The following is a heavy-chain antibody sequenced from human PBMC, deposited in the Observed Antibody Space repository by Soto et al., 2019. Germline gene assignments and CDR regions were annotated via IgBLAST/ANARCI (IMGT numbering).Heavy chain of an antibody. CDR3: ARVDLYSSSWYFDY. CDR2: ISAYNGKT. V-gene: IGHV1-18*01. D-gene: IGHD6-13*01. Sequence: QVKLVQSGAEVKKPGASVKVSCKASGYTFTSYGISWVRQAPGQGLEWMGWISAYNGKTNYAQKLQGRVTMTTDTSTNTAYMELRNLRSDDTAVYYCARVDLYSSSWYFDYWGQGTLFTVSS. J-gene: IGHJ4*02. CDR1: GYTFTSYG.